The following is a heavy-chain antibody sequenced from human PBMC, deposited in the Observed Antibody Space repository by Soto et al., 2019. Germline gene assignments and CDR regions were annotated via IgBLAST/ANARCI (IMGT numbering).Heavy chain of an antibody. CDR1: GYTFTSYG. CDR2: ISAYNGNT. J-gene: IGHJ4*02. CDR3: ARDYHSRVTTVTFFDY. D-gene: IGHD4-17*01. Sequence: ASVKVSCKASGYTFTSYGISWVRQAPGQGLEWMGWISAYNGNTNYAQKLQGRVTMTTDTSTSTAYMELRSLRSDDTAVYYCARDYHSRVTTVTFFDYWGQGTLVTVSS. V-gene: IGHV1-18*01.